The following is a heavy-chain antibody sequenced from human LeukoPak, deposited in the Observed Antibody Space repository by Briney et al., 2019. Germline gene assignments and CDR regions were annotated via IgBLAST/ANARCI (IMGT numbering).Heavy chain of an antibody. CDR1: GYTFTGYY. CDR2: INPNSGGT. V-gene: IGHV1-2*02. Sequence: GASVKVSCKASGYTFTGYYMHWVRQAPGQGLEWMGWINPNSGGTNYAQKFQGRVTMTRDTSISTAYMELSRLRSDDTAVYYCARDLPPDYDILTGYYIRGEYWGQGTLVTASS. D-gene: IGHD3-9*01. CDR3: ARDLPPDYDILTGYYIRGEY. J-gene: IGHJ4*02.